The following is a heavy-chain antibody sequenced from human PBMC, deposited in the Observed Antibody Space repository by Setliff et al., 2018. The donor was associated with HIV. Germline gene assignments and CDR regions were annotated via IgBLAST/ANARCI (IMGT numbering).Heavy chain of an antibody. Sequence: SETLSLTCTVSGGSISSNNYYWGWIRQPPGKGLEWIGFIYYSGSTYYYGGSTYYNPSLKSRVTISVDTSKNQFSLKLSSVTAADTAVYYCARHDTEYSSYPIDYWGQGNLVTVSS. CDR3: ARHDTEYSSYPIDY. V-gene: IGHV4-39*01. CDR1: GGSISSNNYY. D-gene: IGHD6-6*01. CDR2: IYYSGSTYYYGGST. J-gene: IGHJ4*02.